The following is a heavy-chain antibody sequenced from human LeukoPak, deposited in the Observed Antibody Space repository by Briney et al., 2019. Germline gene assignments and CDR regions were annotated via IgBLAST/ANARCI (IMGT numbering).Heavy chain of an antibody. Sequence: GGSLRLSCAASGSTFSRYWMHWVRQAPGKGLVRVSRVKSDGSDTIYADSVKGRFTISRDNAKNTLYLQMDSLRAEDTAVYYCTTGIGNYYYYWGQGTLVTVAS. D-gene: IGHD3-10*01. V-gene: IGHV3-74*01. CDR3: TTGIGNYYYY. CDR2: VKSDGSDT. CDR1: GSTFSRYW. J-gene: IGHJ4*02.